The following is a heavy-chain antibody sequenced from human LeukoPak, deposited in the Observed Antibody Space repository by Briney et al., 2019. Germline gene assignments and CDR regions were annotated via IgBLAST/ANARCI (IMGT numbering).Heavy chain of an antibody. CDR3: ARHLDDYGDHSRDY. V-gene: IGHV5-51*01. Sequence: GGALKISCKGSGYSFTSYWIGWVRQMPAKGLEWMGIIYPGDSDTRYSPSFQGQVTISADKSISTAYLQWSSLKASDTAMYYCARHLDDYGDHSRDYWGQGTLVTVSS. D-gene: IGHD4-17*01. CDR2: IYPGDSDT. CDR1: GYSFTSYW. J-gene: IGHJ4*02.